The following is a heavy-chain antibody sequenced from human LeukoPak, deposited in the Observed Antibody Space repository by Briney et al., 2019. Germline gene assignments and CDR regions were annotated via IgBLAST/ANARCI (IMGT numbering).Heavy chain of an antibody. J-gene: IGHJ6*02. V-gene: IGHV1-46*01. Sequence: ASVKVSCKASGYTFTSYYMHWVRQAPGQGLEWMGIINPSGGSTSFAQKFQARVTMTRDTSTSTVYMELSSLGSEDTAVYYCARVSSSYMDVWGQGTTVIVSS. D-gene: IGHD2-2*01. CDR2: INPSGGST. CDR3: ARVSSSYMDV. CDR1: GYTFTSYY.